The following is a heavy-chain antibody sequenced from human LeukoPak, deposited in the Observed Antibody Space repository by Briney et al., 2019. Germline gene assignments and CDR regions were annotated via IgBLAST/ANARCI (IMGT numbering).Heavy chain of an antibody. D-gene: IGHD2-15*01. CDR3: ARETRWVANFDY. V-gene: IGHV4-4*07. J-gene: IGHJ4*02. CDR1: GGSISSYY. Sequence: SETLSLTCTVSGGSISSYYWSWIRQPAGKGLEWIGHIYTSGSTNCNPSLKSRVTMSVDTSKNQFSLKLSSVTAADTAVYYCARETRWVANFDYWGQGTLVTVSS. CDR2: IYTSGST.